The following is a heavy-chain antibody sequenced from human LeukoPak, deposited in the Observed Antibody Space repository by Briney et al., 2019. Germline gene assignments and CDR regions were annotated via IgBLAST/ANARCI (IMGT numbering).Heavy chain of an antibody. CDR1: GGSISSSSHY. Sequence: SETLSLTCTVSGGSISSSSHYWGWIRQPPGKGLEWIGSMYYRGSTYHNPSLKSRVTISVDTSKNQFSLKLTSVTAADTAVYYCARHGFAGAFQHWGQGTLVTVSS. V-gene: IGHV4-39*01. D-gene: IGHD3-10*01. CDR3: ARHGFAGAFQH. CDR2: MYYRGST. J-gene: IGHJ1*01.